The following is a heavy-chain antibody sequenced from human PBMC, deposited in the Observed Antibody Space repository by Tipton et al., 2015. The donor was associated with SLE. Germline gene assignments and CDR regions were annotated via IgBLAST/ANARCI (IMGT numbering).Heavy chain of an antibody. CDR3: ATDGPGGVDDGFHI. D-gene: IGHD2-8*02. V-gene: IGHV1-46*01. CDR2: INPSGGST. CDR1: GYTFTKYY. J-gene: IGHJ3*02. Sequence: VQLVQSGAEVRKPGASVKVSCKASGYTFTKYYMKWVRQAPGQGLEWMGIINPSGGSTSYAQKFQGRVTMTRDTSASTVYMELSSLRSEDTAVYYCATDGPGGVDDGFHIWGQGTMVTVSS.